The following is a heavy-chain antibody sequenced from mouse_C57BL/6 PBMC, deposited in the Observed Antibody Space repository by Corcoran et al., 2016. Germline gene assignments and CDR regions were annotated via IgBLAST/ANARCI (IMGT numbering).Heavy chain of an antibody. CDR1: GYAFSSYW. CDR3: ARRTLYYGSSPHWYFDV. J-gene: IGHJ1*03. Sequence: QVQLQQSGAELVKPGASVKISCKASGYAFSSYWMNWVKQRPGKGLEWIGQIYPGDGDTNYNGKFKGKATLTADKSSSTAYMQLSSLTSEDSAVYFCARRTLYYGSSPHWYFDVWGTGTTVTVSS. CDR2: IYPGDGDT. D-gene: IGHD1-1*01. V-gene: IGHV1-80*01.